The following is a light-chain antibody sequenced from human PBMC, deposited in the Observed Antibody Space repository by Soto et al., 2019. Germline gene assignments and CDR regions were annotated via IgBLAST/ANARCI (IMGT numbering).Light chain of an antibody. CDR1: SSDVGGYEY. V-gene: IGLV2-14*01. Sequence: QSALTQPASVSGSPGQSITISCTGTSSDVGGYEYVSWYQHHPDKAPKVMIYEVNNRPSGVPSRFSGSKSGNTASLTISGLQAEDEADYYCSSYTSSNTYVFGTGTKLTVL. CDR3: SSYTSSNTYV. J-gene: IGLJ1*01. CDR2: EVN.